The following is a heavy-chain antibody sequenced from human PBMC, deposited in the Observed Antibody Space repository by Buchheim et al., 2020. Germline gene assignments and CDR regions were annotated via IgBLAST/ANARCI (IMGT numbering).Heavy chain of an antibody. CDR1: GFTLSSYW. CDR2: MNEDGSTT. Sequence: EVQLVESGGGLVQPGGSLRLSCAASGFTLSSYWMHWVRQVPGKGLVWVSRMNEDGSTTDYADSVKGRFTISRDNAKNRLYLGMNSLRAEDTAVYYCVKDMFGNLDYWGQGTL. V-gene: IGHV3-74*01. D-gene: IGHD3-10*02. J-gene: IGHJ4*02. CDR3: VKDMFGNLDY.